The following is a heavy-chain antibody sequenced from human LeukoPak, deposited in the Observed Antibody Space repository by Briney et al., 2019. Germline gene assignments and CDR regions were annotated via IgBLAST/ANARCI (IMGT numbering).Heavy chain of an antibody. CDR3: ARGKDDRGIFDY. D-gene: IGHD5-24*01. Sequence: SETLSLTCTVSGDSVSTYYWSWVWQSTARGLEWVGRISAGGSTNYNPSLKSRVTVSRDTSKNQLSLKLSSVTAADTAVYYCARGKDDRGIFDYWGQGTLVNVSS. CDR1: GDSVSTYY. V-gene: IGHV4-4*07. CDR2: ISAGGST. J-gene: IGHJ4*02.